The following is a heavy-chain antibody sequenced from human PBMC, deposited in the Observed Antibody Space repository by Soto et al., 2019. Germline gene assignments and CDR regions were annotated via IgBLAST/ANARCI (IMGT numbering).Heavy chain of an antibody. D-gene: IGHD3-10*01. CDR3: ARHEYEYGSGSYHTFDY. CDR2: IYYSGST. V-gene: IGHV4-39*01. Sequence: PSETLSLTCTVSGGSISSSSYYWGWIRQPPGKGLEWIGSIYYSGSTYYNPSLKSRVTISVDTSKNQFSLKLSSVTAADTAVYYCARHEYEYGSGSYHTFDYWGQGTLVTVSS. J-gene: IGHJ4*02. CDR1: GGSISSSSYY.